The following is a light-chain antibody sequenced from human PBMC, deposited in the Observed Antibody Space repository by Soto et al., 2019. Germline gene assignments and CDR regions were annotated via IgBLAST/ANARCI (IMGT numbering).Light chain of an antibody. CDR2: GAS. J-gene: IGKJ4*01. Sequence: EFVLTQSPGTLSLSPGERAILSCSASQSVSSTYLAWYQQKPGQAPRLLIYGASSRATGIPDRFSGSGSGTDFTLTISSLLSEDFAVYSCQQYNNWPLTFGGGTKVDIK. CDR3: QQYNNWPLT. CDR1: QSVSSTY. V-gene: IGKV3-20*01.